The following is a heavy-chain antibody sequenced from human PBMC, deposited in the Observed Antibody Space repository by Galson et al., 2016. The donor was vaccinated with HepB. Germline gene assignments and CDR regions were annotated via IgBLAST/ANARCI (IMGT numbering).Heavy chain of an antibody. CDR1: GCTFTRYV. CDR3: ATRPADGSPYYFDC. V-gene: IGHV1-18*01. CDR2: INTSKGNT. Sequence: SVKVSCKASGCTFTRYVISWVRQAPGQGLEWMGWINTSKGNTYYAQKFQGRVTLTIDTSTSTAYMELRSLISDDAAVYYCATRPADGSPYYFDCWGQGTLVTVSS. J-gene: IGHJ4*02. D-gene: IGHD6-13*01.